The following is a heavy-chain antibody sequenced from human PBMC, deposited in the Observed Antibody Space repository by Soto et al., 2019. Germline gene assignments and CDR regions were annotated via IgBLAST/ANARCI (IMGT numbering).Heavy chain of an antibody. D-gene: IGHD3-22*01. CDR1: GFTFSSYG. CDR3: AKPAMIVVVWGYFDL. J-gene: IGHJ2*01. Sequence: QVQLVESGGGVVQPGRSLRLSCAASGFTFSSYGMHWVRQAPGKGLEWVAVISYDGSNKYYADSVKGRFTISRDNSKNTLYLQMNSLRAEDTAVYYCAKPAMIVVVWGYFDLWGRGTLVTVSS. CDR2: ISYDGSNK. V-gene: IGHV3-30*18.